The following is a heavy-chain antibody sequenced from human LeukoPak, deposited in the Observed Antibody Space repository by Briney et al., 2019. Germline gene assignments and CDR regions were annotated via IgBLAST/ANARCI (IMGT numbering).Heavy chain of an antibody. J-gene: IGHJ4*02. CDR3: AREFRATYDY. D-gene: IGHD1-26*01. Sequence: GGSLRLSCAASGFTFSSYSMNWVRQAPGKGLEWVSYISSSSSTIYYADSVNGRFTISRDNAKNSLYLQMNSLRAEDTAVYYCAREFRATYDYWGQGTLVTVSS. CDR2: ISSSSSTI. V-gene: IGHV3-48*01. CDR1: GFTFSSYS.